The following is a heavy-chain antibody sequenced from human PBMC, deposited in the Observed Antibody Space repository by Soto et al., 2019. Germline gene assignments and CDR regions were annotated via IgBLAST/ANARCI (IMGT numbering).Heavy chain of an antibody. V-gene: IGHV4-59*01. CDR1: GGSISSYY. J-gene: IGHJ4*02. Sequence: QVQLQESGPGLVKPSETPSLTCTVSGGSISSYYWSWIRQPPGKGLEWIGYIYYSGSTNYNPSLTSRVTIAVDTSKNQFSLKLSSVTAADTAVYYCARGPNRYYFDYWGQGTLVTVSS. CDR3: ARGPNRYYFDY. D-gene: IGHD1-26*01. CDR2: IYYSGST.